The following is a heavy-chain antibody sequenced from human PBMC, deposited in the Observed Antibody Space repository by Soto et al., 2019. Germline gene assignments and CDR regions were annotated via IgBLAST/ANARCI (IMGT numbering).Heavy chain of an antibody. D-gene: IGHD3-9*01. V-gene: IGHV1-69*06. J-gene: IGHJ5*02. CDR3: AREPVLRYFDWSRGWFDP. CDR1: GGTFSSYA. Sequence: SLKLSCKASGGTFSSYAISWVRQAPGQGLEWMGGIIPIFGTANYAQKFQGRVTITADKSTSTAYMELSSLRSEDTAVYYCAREPVLRYFDWSRGWFDPWGQGTLVTVSS. CDR2: IIPIFGTA.